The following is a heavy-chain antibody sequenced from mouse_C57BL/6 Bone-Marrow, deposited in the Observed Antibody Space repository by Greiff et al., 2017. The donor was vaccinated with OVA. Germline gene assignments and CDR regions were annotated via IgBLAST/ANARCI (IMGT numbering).Heavy chain of an antibody. J-gene: IGHJ3*01. CDR3: ARGLWLSWFAY. D-gene: IGHD2-2*01. V-gene: IGHV1-81*01. CDR1: GYTFTSFG. Sequence: VKLVESGAELARPGGSVRLSCAASGYTFTSFGIRWVKQRTGQGLEWIGAICPRSGDNYYNEKFTGKATLTADKSSSTAYMELRSLTSEDSAVDFGARGLWLSWFAYWGQGTLVTVSA. CDR2: ICPRSGDN.